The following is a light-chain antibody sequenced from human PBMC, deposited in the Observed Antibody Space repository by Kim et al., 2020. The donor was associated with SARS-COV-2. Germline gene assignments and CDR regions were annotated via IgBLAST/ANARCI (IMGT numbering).Light chain of an antibody. J-gene: IGLJ1*01. V-gene: IGLV2-8*01. CDR2: EVS. Sequence: QSALTQPPSASGSPGQSVTISCTGTSSDVGGYNSVSWYQQHPGKAPKLMIYEVSKRPSGVPDRFSGSKSGNTASLTVSGLQAEDEADYYCRSYAGSNNLGVFGTGTKVNRP. CDR1: SSDVGGYNS. CDR3: RSYAGSNNLGV.